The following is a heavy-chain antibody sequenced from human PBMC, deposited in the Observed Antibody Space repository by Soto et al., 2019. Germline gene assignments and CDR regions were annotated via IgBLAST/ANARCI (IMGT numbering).Heavy chain of an antibody. V-gene: IGHV3-23*01. CDR3: AKDTLGYCSGGSCYEYNWFDP. CDR1: GFTFSSYA. D-gene: IGHD2-15*01. CDR2: ISGSGGST. Sequence: EVQLLESGGGLVQPGGSLRLYCAASGFTFSSYAMSWVRQAPGKGLEWVSAISGSGGSTYYADSVKGRFTISRDNSKNTLYLQMNSLRAEDTAVYYCAKDTLGYCSGGSCYEYNWFDPWGQGTLVTVSS. J-gene: IGHJ5*02.